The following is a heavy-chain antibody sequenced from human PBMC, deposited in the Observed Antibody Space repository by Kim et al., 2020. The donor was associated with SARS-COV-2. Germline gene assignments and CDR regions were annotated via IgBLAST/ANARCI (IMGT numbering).Heavy chain of an antibody. D-gene: IGHD3-9*01. J-gene: IGHJ5*02. V-gene: IGHV3-23*01. Sequence: YAESGKGRFTISRDNSKNTLYLQMNSLRAEDTDVYYCAKAPFTIMYWFDPWGQGTLVTVSS. CDR3: AKAPFTIMYWFDP.